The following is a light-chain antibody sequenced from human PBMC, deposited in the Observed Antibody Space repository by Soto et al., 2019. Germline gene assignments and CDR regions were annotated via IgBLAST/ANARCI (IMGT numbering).Light chain of an antibody. CDR1: QSVSTN. CDR3: QQYNNWWT. Sequence: EIVMTQSPATLSVSPGQGATLSCSASQSVSTNLAWYQQNPGQAPRLLIYSVSTRATGIPARFSGSGSGTEFTLTISSLQSEDFAVYYCQQYNNWWTFGQGTKVEIK. CDR2: SVS. J-gene: IGKJ1*01. V-gene: IGKV3-15*01.